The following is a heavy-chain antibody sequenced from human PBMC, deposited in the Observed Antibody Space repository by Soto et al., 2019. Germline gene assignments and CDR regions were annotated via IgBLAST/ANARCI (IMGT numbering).Heavy chain of an antibody. Sequence: SETLSLTCAVSGGSISSSNWWSWVRKPPGKGLEWIGEIYHSGSTNYNPSLKSRVTISVDKSKNQFSLKLTSVTAADTAVYYCARALHIVVVTAIHYAFDIWGQGTMVTVSS. CDR3: ARALHIVVVTAIHYAFDI. J-gene: IGHJ3*02. CDR1: GGSISSSNW. D-gene: IGHD2-21*02. CDR2: IYHSGST. V-gene: IGHV4-4*02.